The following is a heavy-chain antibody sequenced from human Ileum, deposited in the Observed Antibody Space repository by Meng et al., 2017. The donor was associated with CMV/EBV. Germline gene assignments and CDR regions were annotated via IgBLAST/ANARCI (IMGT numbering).Heavy chain of an antibody. J-gene: IGHJ4*02. CDR2: ASNDGSIT. CDR1: GFTYSSYD. V-gene: IGHV3-74*03. Sequence: DSGFTYSSYDGGWVRQGQGRGVGWATNASNDGSITTAADSGKGRFTIARDNAKNTLYLQMNRLRVEATAVYYGARGAGGFDQWGQGALVTVSS. D-gene: IGHD3-10*01. CDR3: ARGAGGFDQ.